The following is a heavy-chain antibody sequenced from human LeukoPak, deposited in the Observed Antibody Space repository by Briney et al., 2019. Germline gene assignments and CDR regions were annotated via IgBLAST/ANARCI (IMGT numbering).Heavy chain of an antibody. CDR1: GYSISSGYY. Sequence: SETLSLTCTVSGYSISSGYYWGWIRQPPGRGLEWIGSIYHSGSTYYNPSLKSRVTISVDTSKNQFSLKLSSVTAADTAVYYCARVVAAAGNSPENWFDPWGQGTLVTVSS. V-gene: IGHV4-38-2*02. CDR2: IYHSGST. D-gene: IGHD6-13*01. CDR3: ARVVAAAGNSPENWFDP. J-gene: IGHJ5*02.